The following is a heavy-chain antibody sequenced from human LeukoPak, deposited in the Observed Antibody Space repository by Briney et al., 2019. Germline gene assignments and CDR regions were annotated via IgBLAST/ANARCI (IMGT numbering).Heavy chain of an antibody. D-gene: IGHD3-10*01. CDR1: GFTFSSYA. V-gene: IGHV3-23*01. CDR3: AKRPWMVRGVCLPDAFDI. J-gene: IGHJ3*02. CDR2: ISGSGGST. Sequence: GGSLRLSCAASGFTFSSYAMSWVRQAPGKGLEWVSAISGSGGSTYYADSVKGRFTISRDNSKNTLYLQMNSLRAEDTAVYYCAKRPWMVRGVCLPDAFDIWGQGTMVTVSS.